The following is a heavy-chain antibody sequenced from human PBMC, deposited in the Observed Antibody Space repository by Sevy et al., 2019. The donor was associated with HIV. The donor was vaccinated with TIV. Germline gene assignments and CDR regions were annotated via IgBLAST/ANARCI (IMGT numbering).Heavy chain of an antibody. CDR3: AGIGRYGTDV. V-gene: IGHV3-48*01. CDR2: ISGSGSTM. J-gene: IGHJ6*02. D-gene: IGHD2-15*01. Sequence: GGSLRLSCVVSGFTFSTYSMQWVRLAPGKGLEWVSYISGSGSTMYYGDSVKGRFTISRDNAKNSVYLQRSGLRAEDTAVYYCAGIGRYGTDVWGQGTTVTVSS. CDR1: GFTFSTYS.